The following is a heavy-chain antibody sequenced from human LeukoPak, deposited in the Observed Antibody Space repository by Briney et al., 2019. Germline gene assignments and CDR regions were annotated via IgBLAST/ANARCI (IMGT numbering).Heavy chain of an antibody. V-gene: IGHV1-8*03. CDR1: GYTLTSYD. Sequence: ASVKVSCKASGYTLTSYDINWVRQATGQGLEWMGWMNPNSGNTGYAQKFQGRVTITRNTSISTAYMELSSLRSEDTAVYYCARVMGYSSSPDYWGQGTLVTVSS. CDR3: ARVMGYSSSPDY. D-gene: IGHD6-6*01. J-gene: IGHJ4*02. CDR2: MNPNSGNT.